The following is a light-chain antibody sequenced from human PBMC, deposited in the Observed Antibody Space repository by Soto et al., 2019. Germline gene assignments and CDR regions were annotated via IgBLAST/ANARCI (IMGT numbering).Light chain of an antibody. CDR2: KDN. CDR1: SGSIASNH. CDR3: QSYDSNNVV. V-gene: IGLV6-57*04. Sequence: NFMLTQPHSVSESPGKTVTISCTRSSGSIASNHVQWYQQRPGSAPTTVIYKDNQRPSGVPDRFSGSIDSSSNSASLTISGLETEDEADYYCQSYDSNNVVFGGGTKLTVL. J-gene: IGLJ2*01.